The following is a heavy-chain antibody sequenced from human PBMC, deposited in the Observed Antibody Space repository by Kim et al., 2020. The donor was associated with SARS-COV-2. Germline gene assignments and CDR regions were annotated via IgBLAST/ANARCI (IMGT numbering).Heavy chain of an antibody. CDR3: ARARGGTMIVVVIGAFDI. J-gene: IGHJ3*02. Sequence: LKKRVTISVDTSKNQFSLKLSAVTAADTAVYYCARARGGTMIVVVIGAFDIWGQGTMVTVSS. D-gene: IGHD3-22*01. V-gene: IGHV4-31*02.